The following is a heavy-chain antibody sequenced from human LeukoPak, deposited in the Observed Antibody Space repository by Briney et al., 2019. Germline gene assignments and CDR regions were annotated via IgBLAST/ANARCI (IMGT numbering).Heavy chain of an antibody. CDR3: ARVWVGGADYGDFPGWFDP. CDR1: GYTFTSYG. CDR2: ISAYNGNT. D-gene: IGHD4-17*01. V-gene: IGHV1-18*04. J-gene: IGHJ5*02. Sequence: GASVKVSCKASGYTFTSYGISWVRQAPGQGLEWMGWISAYNGNTNYAQKPQGRVTMTTDTSTSTAYMELRSLRSDDTAVYYCARVWVGGADYGDFPGWFDPWGQGTLVTVSS.